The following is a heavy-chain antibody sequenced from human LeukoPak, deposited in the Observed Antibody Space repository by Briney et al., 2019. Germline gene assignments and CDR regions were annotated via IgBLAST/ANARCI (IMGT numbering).Heavy chain of an antibody. CDR3: AKDLQQLVPHYFDY. CDR1: EFTFSSYA. CDR2: ISGNGGST. V-gene: IGHV3-23*01. D-gene: IGHD6-13*01. Sequence: PGGSLRLSCAASEFTFSSYAMSWVRQAPGKGLEWVSGISGNGGSTYYADSVKGRFTISRDNSKNTLYLQMNSLRAEDTAVYYCAKDLQQLVPHYFDYWGQGTLVTVSS. J-gene: IGHJ4*02.